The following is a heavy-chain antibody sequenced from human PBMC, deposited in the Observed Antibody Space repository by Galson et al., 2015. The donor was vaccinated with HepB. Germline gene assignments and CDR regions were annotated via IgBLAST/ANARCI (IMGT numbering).Heavy chain of an antibody. CDR2: IHYSGST. Sequence: KTLSLTCTVSGGSISSYYWSWIRQPPGKGLEWIGYIHYSGSTNFNPSLKSRVTISVDTSKSQFSLRLSPVTAADTAVYYCARERGTTVVSPYVDYWGQGTLVIVSS. CDR3: ARERGTTVVSPYVDY. J-gene: IGHJ4*02. V-gene: IGHV4-59*01. CDR1: GGSISSYY. D-gene: IGHD4-23*01.